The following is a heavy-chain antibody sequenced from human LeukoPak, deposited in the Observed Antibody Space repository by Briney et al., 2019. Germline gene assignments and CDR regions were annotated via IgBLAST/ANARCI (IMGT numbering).Heavy chain of an antibody. J-gene: IGHJ4*02. CDR2: ISSSSSYI. Sequence: GGSLRLSCAASGFTFSSYSMNWVRQAPGKGLEWVSSISSSSSYISYADSVKGRFTISRDNAKNSLYLQMNSLRAEDTAVYYCARVGYYGSGSPEGYWGQGTLVTVSS. D-gene: IGHD3-10*01. CDR3: ARVGYYGSGSPEGY. CDR1: GFTFSSYS. V-gene: IGHV3-21*01.